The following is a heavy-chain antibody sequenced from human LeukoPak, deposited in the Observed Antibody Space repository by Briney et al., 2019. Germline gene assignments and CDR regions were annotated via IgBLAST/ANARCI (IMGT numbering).Heavy chain of an antibody. CDR3: ARDCSSTSCYRYYFGY. Sequence: SETLSLTCTVSGGSISSYYWSWIRQPAGKGLERIGRIYTSGSTNYNPSLKSRVTMSVDTSKNQFSLKLSSVTAADTAVYYCARDCSSTSCYRYYFGYWGQGTLVTVSS. CDR1: GGSISSYY. J-gene: IGHJ4*02. CDR2: IYTSGST. D-gene: IGHD2-2*01. V-gene: IGHV4-4*07.